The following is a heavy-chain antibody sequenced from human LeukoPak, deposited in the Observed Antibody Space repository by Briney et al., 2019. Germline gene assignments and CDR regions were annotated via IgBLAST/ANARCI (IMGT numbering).Heavy chain of an antibody. CDR2: ISSSGGTI. V-gene: IGHV3-48*03. CDR1: GFIFSSHD. J-gene: IGHJ6*04. Sequence: GGSLRLSCSTSGFIFSSHDMNWIRQAPGKGPEWISYISSSGGTIHYADSAEGRFTVSRDNAKNSLYLQMSSLRAEDTAVYYCAELGITMIGGVWGKGTTVTISS. D-gene: IGHD3-10*02. CDR3: AELGITMIGGV.